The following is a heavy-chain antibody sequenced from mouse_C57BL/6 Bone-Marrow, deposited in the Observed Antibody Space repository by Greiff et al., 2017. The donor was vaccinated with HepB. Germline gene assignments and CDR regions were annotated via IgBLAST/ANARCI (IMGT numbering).Heavy chain of an antibody. CDR3: ARRYGYYPMDY. V-gene: IGHV1-81*01. D-gene: IGHD2-14*01. CDR2: IYPRSGNT. CDR1: GYTFTSYG. J-gene: IGHJ4*01. Sequence: VKLQQSGAELARPGASVKLSCKASGYTFTSYGISWVKQRTGQGLEWIGEIYPRSGNTYYNEKFKGKATLTADKSSSTAYMELRSLTSEDSAVYFCARRYGYYPMDYWGQGTSVTVSS.